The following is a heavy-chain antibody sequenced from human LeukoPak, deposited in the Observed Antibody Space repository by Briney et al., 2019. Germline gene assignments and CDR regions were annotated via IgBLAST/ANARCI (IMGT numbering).Heavy chain of an antibody. CDR2: IWSDGGNT. J-gene: IGHJ4*02. D-gene: IGHD1-26*01. V-gene: IGHV3-33*01. CDR3: ARDVVGATGYFEH. Sequence: PGGSLRLSCAASGFTFSSYVMHWVRQAPGKGLEWVAAIWSDGGNTYYADSVKGRFTIFRDNSKNTLHLQMSSLRAEDTAVYFCARDVVGATGYFEHWGQGTLATVSS. CDR1: GFTFSSYV.